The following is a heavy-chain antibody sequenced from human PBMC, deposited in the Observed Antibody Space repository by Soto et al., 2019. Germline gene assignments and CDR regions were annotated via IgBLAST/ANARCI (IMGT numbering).Heavy chain of an antibody. CDR2: IYSGGST. V-gene: IGHV3-66*01. CDR1: GFTVSTKY. Sequence: EVQLVESGGGLVQPGGSLRLSCAASGFTVSTKYMSWVRQAPGKGLEWVSVIYSGGSTFYADSVRGRFTISSDNSKNTVNLQMNSLRAEDTAVYYFARDPWAADYWGQGTLVTVSS. D-gene: IGHD3-16*01. CDR3: ARDPWAADY. J-gene: IGHJ4*02.